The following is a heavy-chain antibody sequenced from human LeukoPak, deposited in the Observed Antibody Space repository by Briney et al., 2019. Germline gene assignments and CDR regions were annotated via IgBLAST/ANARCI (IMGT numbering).Heavy chain of an antibody. V-gene: IGHV3-30-3*01. J-gene: IGHJ6*02. Sequence: GGSLRLSCAASGFTFSSYAMHWVRQAPGKGLEWVAVISYVGSNKYYADSVKGRFTISRDNSKNTLYLQMNSLRVEDTAVFYCAQGGSEIYYYYHGMDVWGQGTTVTVSS. D-gene: IGHD3-10*01. CDR1: GFTFSSYA. CDR2: ISYVGSNK. CDR3: AQGGSEIYYYYHGMDV.